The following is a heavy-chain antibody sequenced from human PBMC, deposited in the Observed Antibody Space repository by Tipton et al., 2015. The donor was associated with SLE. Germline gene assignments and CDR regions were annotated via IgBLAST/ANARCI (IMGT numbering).Heavy chain of an antibody. V-gene: IGHV3-66*02. CDR1: GFTVSSNY. D-gene: IGHD2-21*02. Sequence: SLRLSCAASGFTVSSNYMSWVRQAPGKGLEWVSVIYSGGSTYYADSVKGRFTISRDNSKNTLYLQMNSLRAEDTAVYYCARSIVVVTATRGYFDYWGQGTLVTVSS. J-gene: IGHJ4*02. CDR2: IYSGGST. CDR3: ARSIVVVTATRGYFDY.